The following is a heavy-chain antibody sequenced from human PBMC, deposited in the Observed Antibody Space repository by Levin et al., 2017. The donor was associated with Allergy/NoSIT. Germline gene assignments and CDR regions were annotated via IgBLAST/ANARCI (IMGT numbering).Heavy chain of an antibody. CDR3: ARNRKTDSSSWQYWYFDL. V-gene: IGHV1-46*01. D-gene: IGHD6-13*01. J-gene: IGHJ2*01. CDR1: GYTFTSYY. Sequence: VASVKVSCKASGYTFTSYYMHWVRQAPGQGLEWMGIINPSGGSTSYAQKFQGRVTMTRDTSTSTVYMELSSLRSEDTAVYYCARNRKTDSSSWQYWYFDLWGRGTLVTVSS. CDR2: INPSGGST.